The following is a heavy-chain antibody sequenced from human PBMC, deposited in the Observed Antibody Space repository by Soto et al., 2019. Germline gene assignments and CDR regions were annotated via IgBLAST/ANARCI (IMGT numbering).Heavy chain of an antibody. CDR3: AKAELGGYDYGYYFDY. D-gene: IGHD5-12*01. J-gene: IGHJ4*02. Sequence: GGSLRLSCAASGFTFSSYAMSWVRQAPGKGLEWVSAISGSGGSTYYADSVKGRFTISRDNSKNTLYLQMNSLGAEDTAVYYCAKAELGGYDYGYYFDYWGQGTLVTVSS. CDR2: ISGSGGST. CDR1: GFTFSSYA. V-gene: IGHV3-23*01.